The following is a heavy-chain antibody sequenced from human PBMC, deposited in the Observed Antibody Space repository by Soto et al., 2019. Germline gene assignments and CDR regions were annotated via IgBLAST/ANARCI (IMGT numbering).Heavy chain of an antibody. CDR1: GFTFSSYG. CDR3: AKDDGSIAAASLDY. J-gene: IGHJ4*02. CDR2: ISYDGSNK. V-gene: IGHV3-30*18. Sequence: GGSLRLSCAASGFTFSSYGMHWVRQAPGKGLEWVAVISYDGSNKYYADSVKGRFTISRDNSKNTLYLQMNSLRAEDTAVYYCAKDDGSIAAASLDYWGQGTLVTVPQ. D-gene: IGHD6-13*01.